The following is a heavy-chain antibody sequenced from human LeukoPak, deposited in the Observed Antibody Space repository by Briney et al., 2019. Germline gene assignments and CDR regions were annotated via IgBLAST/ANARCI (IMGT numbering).Heavy chain of an antibody. V-gene: IGHV3-66*02. J-gene: IGHJ4*02. CDR2: LYSGGST. D-gene: IGHD4-23*01. Sequence: PEDSLRLSCAASGFKVNSNYMSWVRQAPGKGLEWVSSLYSGGSTDYAGSVKGRFTISRDKSQNTLYLQMSSLRVEDTAVYYCATAGGNAPRLLDYWGQGTLVTVSS. CDR1: GFKVNSNY. CDR3: ATAGGNAPRLLDY.